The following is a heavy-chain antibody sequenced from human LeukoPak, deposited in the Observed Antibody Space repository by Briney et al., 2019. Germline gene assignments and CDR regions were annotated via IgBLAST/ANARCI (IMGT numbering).Heavy chain of an antibody. V-gene: IGHV6-1*01. CDR2: TYYRSKWYN. Sequence: SQTLSLTCAISGDSVSSNSAAWNWIRQSPSRGLEWLGRTYYRSKWYNDYAVSVKSRIAINPDTSKNQFSLQLNSVTPEDTAVYYCARDSPNVLGPHFDYWGQGTLVTVSS. CDR3: ARDSPNVLGPHFDY. J-gene: IGHJ4*02. CDR1: GDSVSSNSAA. D-gene: IGHD3-16*01.